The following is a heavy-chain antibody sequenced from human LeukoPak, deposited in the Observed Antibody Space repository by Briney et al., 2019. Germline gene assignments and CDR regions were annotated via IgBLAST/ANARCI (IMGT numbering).Heavy chain of an antibody. Sequence: PSETLSLTCAVYGASFSGYYWSWVRQPPGKGLEWIGEINHSGSTNYNPSLKSRVTISVDTSKTQSSLKLSSVTAADTAVYYCARGRIAAAGKGYYYYYYMDVWGKGTTVTVSS. CDR2: INHSGST. D-gene: IGHD6-13*01. CDR1: GASFSGYY. V-gene: IGHV4-34*01. CDR3: ARGRIAAAGKGYYYYYYMDV. J-gene: IGHJ6*03.